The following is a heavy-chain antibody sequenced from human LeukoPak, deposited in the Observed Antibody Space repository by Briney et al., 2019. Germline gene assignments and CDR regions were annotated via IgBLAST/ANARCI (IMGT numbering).Heavy chain of an antibody. CDR2: FFYSGST. D-gene: IGHD3-22*01. J-gene: IGHJ3*02. V-gene: IGHV4-31*03. Sequence: SETLSLTCTVSGGSISSGGYYWSWIRQHPEKGLEWIGCFFYSGSTYYNPSLKSRLTISVDTSKNQFSLKLSSVTAADTAVYYCARDSSGYPDAFDIWGQGTMVTVSS. CDR3: ARDSSGYPDAFDI. CDR1: GGSISSGGYY.